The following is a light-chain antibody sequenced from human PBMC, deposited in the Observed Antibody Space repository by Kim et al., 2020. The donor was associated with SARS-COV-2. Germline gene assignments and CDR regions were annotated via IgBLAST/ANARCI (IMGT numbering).Light chain of an antibody. J-gene: IGLJ3*02. CDR2: DVS. Sequence: VLTQPASVSGSPGQSITISCTGTSSDVGGYNYVSWYQQHPGKAPKLMIYDVSNRPSGVSNRFSGSKSGNTASLTISGLQAEDEADYYCSSYTSSSTLVFGGGTQLTVL. V-gene: IGLV2-14*03. CDR3: SSYTSSSTLV. CDR1: SSDVGGYNY.